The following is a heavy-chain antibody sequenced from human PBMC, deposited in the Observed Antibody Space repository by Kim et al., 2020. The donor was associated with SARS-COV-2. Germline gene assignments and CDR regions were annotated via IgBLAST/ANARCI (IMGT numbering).Heavy chain of an antibody. CDR2: ISSSGSTI. CDR3: AREPPHLVAATPSVDAFDI. D-gene: IGHD2-15*01. V-gene: IGHV3-11*01. Sequence: GGSLRLSCAASGFTFSDYYMSWIRQAPGKGLEWVSYISSSGSTIYYADSVKGRFTISRDTAKNSLYLQMNSLRAEDTAVYYCAREPPHLVAATPSVDAFDIWGQGTMVTVSS. CDR1: GFTFSDYY. J-gene: IGHJ3*02.